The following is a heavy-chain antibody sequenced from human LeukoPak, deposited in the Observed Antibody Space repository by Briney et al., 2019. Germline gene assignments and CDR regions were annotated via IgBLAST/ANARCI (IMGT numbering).Heavy chain of an antibody. CDR2: INHSGST. CDR1: GGSFSGYY. CDR3: ARAPSSHSSGPPNYYYYGMDV. V-gene: IGHV4-34*01. J-gene: IGHJ6*02. D-gene: IGHD6-19*01. Sequence: KPSETLSLTCAVYGGSFSGYYWSWIRQPPGKGLEWIGEINHSGSTNYNPSLKSRVTISVDTSKNQFSLKLSSVTAADTAVHYCARAPSSHSSGPPNYYYYGMDVWGQGTTVTVSS.